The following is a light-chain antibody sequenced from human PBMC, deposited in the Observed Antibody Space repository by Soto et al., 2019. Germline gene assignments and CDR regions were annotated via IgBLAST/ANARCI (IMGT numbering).Light chain of an antibody. CDR1: QSVSSSS. V-gene: IGKV3-20*01. CDR3: QQYAISPI. J-gene: IGKJ4*01. CDR2: GAS. Sequence: EIVLTQSPGTLSLSPGEGATLSCRASQSVSSSSLAWYQHKPGQAPRLLIYGASSRATGIPDRFSGSGSGTDFTIIISRLEPEDFAVYYCQQYAISPIFGGGTKVEIK.